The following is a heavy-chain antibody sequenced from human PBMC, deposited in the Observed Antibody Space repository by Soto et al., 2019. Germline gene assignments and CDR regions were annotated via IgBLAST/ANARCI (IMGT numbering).Heavy chain of an antibody. J-gene: IGHJ6*02. CDR2: INHSGST. D-gene: IGHD6-13*01. CDR3: ARDELVLNYYYYYGMDV. V-gene: IGHV4-34*01. CDR1: GGSFSGYY. Sequence: SETLSLTCAVYGGSFSGYYWSWIRQPPGKGLEWIGEINHSGSTNYNPSLKSRVTISVDTSKNQFSLKLGSVTAADTAVYYCARDELVLNYYYYYGMDVWGQGTTVTVSS.